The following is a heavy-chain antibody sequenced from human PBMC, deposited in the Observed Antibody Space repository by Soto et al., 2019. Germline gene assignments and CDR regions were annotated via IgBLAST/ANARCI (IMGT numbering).Heavy chain of an antibody. Sequence: GGSLRLSCAASGFTFSSYWMSWVRQAPGKGLEWVANIKQDGSEKYYVDSVKGRFTISRDNAKKSLYLQVNSLRAEDTAVYYCARDRGDYDFWSGYSSVLDIWGQGTMVTVSS. CDR1: GFTFSSYW. CDR3: ARDRGDYDFWSGYSSVLDI. V-gene: IGHV3-7*05. D-gene: IGHD3-3*01. J-gene: IGHJ3*02. CDR2: IKQDGSEK.